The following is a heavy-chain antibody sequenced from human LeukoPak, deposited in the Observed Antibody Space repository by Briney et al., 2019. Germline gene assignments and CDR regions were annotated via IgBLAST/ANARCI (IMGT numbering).Heavy chain of an antibody. V-gene: IGHV3-48*03. J-gene: IGHJ5*02. D-gene: IGHD6-13*01. CDR3: ARDQXXLPRGP. Sequence: GGSLRLSCAASGFTFSSYEMNWVRQAPGKGLEWVSYISSSGSTIYYADSVKGRFTISRDNAKNSLYLQMNSLRAEDTAVYYCARDQXXLPRGPWGXGXLXXVS. CDR1: GFTFSSYE. CDR2: ISSSGSTI.